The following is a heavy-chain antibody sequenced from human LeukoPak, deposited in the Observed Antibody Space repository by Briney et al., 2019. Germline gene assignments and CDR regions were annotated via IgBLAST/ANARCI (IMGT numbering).Heavy chain of an antibody. D-gene: IGHD2-15*01. J-gene: IGHJ6*02. V-gene: IGHV3-11*01. CDR1: GFTFSDYY. Sequence: GSLRLSCAASGFTFSDYYMSWIRQAPGKGLEWVSYISSSGSTIYYADSVKGRFTISRDNAKNSLYLQMNSLRAEDTAVYYCARSAGYCSGGSCPHYGMDVWGQGTTVTVSS. CDR2: ISSSGSTI. CDR3: ARSAGYCSGGSCPHYGMDV.